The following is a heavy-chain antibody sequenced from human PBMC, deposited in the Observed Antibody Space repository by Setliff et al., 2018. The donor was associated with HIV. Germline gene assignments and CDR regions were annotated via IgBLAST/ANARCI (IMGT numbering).Heavy chain of an antibody. CDR2: IDHSRST. Sequence: PSETLSLTCTVSDDSISSGGYCWTWIRQPPGKGLQWIGEIDHSRSTNYNPSLKSRATISLDTSKNQFSLKLNSVTAADTAVYYCARESPHGGEYILTTYYMDIWGKGTTVTVSS. D-gene: IGHD4-17*01. J-gene: IGHJ6*03. CDR1: DDSISSGGYC. CDR3: ARESPHGGEYILTTYYMDI. V-gene: IGHV4-39*07.